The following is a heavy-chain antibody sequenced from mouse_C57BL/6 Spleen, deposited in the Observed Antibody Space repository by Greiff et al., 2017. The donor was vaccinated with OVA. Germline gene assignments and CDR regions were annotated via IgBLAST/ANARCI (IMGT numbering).Heavy chain of an antibody. CDR2: IDPSDSYT. D-gene: IGHD1-1*01. J-gene: IGHJ3*01. Sequence: VQLQQPGAELVMPGASVKLSCTASGYTFTSYWMHWVKQRPGQGLEWIGEIDPSDSYTYYNQKFKGKSTLTVDKSSSTAYMQLSSLTSEDYAVYYCARPSYYGSSYGFAYWGQGTLLTVSA. CDR3: ARPSYYGSSYGFAY. V-gene: IGHV1-69*01. CDR1: GYTFTSYW.